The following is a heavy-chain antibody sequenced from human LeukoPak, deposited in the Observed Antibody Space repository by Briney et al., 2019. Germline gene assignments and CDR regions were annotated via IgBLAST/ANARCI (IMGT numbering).Heavy chain of an antibody. CDR1: GFTFSSYG. CDR3: AKDWTRGYYYDSSGYYPFDY. V-gene: IGHV3-23*01. CDR2: ISGSGGST. J-gene: IGHJ4*02. Sequence: GGSLRLSCAASGFTFSSYGMSWVRQAPGKGLEWVSAISGSGGSTYYADSVKGRFTISRDNSKNTLYLQMNSLRAEDTAVYYCAKDWTRGYYYDSSGYYPFDYWGQGTLVTVSS. D-gene: IGHD3-22*01.